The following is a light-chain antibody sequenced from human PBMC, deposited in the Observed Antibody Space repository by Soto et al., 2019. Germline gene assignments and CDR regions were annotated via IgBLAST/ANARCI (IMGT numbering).Light chain of an antibody. CDR1: SSDVGGYNY. Sequence: QSVLTQPASVSGSPGQSITISCTGTSSDVGGYNYVSWYQQHPGKAPKLMIYEVSNQPSGVSNRFSGSKSGNTASLTISGLQAEDEADYYCSSYTSSSIDYVFGTGTKVTVL. CDR2: EVS. J-gene: IGLJ1*01. CDR3: SSYTSSSIDYV. V-gene: IGLV2-14*01.